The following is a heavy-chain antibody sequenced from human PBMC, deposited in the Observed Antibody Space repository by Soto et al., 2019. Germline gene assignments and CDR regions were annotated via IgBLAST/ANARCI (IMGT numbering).Heavy chain of an antibody. CDR1: GFTLSTYD. CDR3: VRDPSGWGLDV. CDR2: IGKAGDT. J-gene: IGHJ6*02. Sequence: EVQLVESGGGLVQPGGSLRLSCVASGFTLSTYDMHWVRQATGKGLEWVSGIGKAGDTHYSGSVKGRFTISRKNAKNSLYLQMNGLRDGDTAVYYCVRDPSGWGLDVWGQGTTVTVSS. V-gene: IGHV3-13*04.